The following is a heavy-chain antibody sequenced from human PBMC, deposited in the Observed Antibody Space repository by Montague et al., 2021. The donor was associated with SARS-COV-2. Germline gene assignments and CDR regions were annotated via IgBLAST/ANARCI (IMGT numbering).Heavy chain of an antibody. CDR1: GGSFRDYA. Sequence: SETLSLTCDFAGGSFRDYAWSWIRQPPGKRLEWIGYPSYSGRPIYNPSLESRVTISVDTSKNQFSLRLRSVIAADTAVYYCAGRLPQYTSGWYFDQWGQGTLVAVSS. J-gene: IGHJ4*02. V-gene: IGHV4-59*08. D-gene: IGHD6-19*01. CDR2: PSYSGRP. CDR3: AGRLPQYTSGWYFDQ.